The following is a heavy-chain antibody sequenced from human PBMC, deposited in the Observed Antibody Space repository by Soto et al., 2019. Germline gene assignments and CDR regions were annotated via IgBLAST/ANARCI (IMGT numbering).Heavy chain of an antibody. J-gene: IGHJ6*02. V-gene: IGHV3-30-3*01. CDR1: RFTFSSYT. D-gene: IGHD5-12*01. CDR2: ISYDGNYK. Sequence: PGGSLRLSCAASRFTFSSYTMHWVRQAPGKGLEWVAVISYDGNYKYYADSVKGRFTISRDNSKNTLYLQMDSLRAEDTAVYYCARDGGMATIDRNFYYGMDVWGQGTTVTVS. CDR3: ARDGGMATIDRNFYYGMDV.